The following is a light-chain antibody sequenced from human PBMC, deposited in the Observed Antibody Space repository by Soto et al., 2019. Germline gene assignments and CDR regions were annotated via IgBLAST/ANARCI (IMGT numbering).Light chain of an antibody. CDR3: QQRSNWPPIYT. J-gene: IGKJ2*01. V-gene: IGKV3-11*01. CDR2: DAS. Sequence: EIVLTQSPAPLSLSPGERATLSCRASQSVSTYLAWYQQKPGQAPRLLIYDASHRATGIPARFSGIGSGTDFTLTISILEPEDFAVYYCQQRSNWPPIYTFGQGTKREI. CDR1: QSVSTY.